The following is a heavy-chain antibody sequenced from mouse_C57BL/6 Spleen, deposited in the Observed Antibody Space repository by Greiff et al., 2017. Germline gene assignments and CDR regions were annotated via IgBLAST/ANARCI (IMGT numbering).Heavy chain of an antibody. CDR2: IYPGSGST. Sequence: VQLQQPGAELVKPGASVKMSCKASGYTFTSYWITWVKQRPGQGLEWIGDIYPGSGSTNYNEKFKSKATLTVDTSSSTAYMQLSSLTSEDSAVYDCARCVYGSSYPFAYWGQGTLVTVSA. V-gene: IGHV1-55*01. J-gene: IGHJ3*01. CDR1: GYTFTSYW. CDR3: ARCVYGSSYPFAY. D-gene: IGHD1-1*01.